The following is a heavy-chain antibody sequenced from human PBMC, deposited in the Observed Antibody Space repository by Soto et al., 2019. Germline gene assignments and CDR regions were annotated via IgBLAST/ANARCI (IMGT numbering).Heavy chain of an antibody. CDR1: GGSISSYY. Sequence: SETLSLTCTVSGGSISSYYWSWIRQPPGKGLGWIGYIYYSGSTNYNPSLKSRVTISVDTSKNQFSLKLSSVTAADTAVYYCARHRNHPGTFKWFDPWGRGTLVTVSS. V-gene: IGHV4-59*08. CDR3: ARHRNHPGTFKWFDP. CDR2: IYYSGST. D-gene: IGHD1-7*01. J-gene: IGHJ5*02.